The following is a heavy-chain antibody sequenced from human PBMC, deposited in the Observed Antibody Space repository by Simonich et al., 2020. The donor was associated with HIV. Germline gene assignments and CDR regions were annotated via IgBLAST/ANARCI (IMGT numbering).Heavy chain of an antibody. D-gene: IGHD2-15*01. J-gene: IGHJ4*02. CDR3: ATPSLAATAFDY. CDR2: VDPEEGEA. CDR1: GYTFTDYY. Sequence: EVQLVQSGAEVKKPGATVKISCKVSGYTFTDYYIHWVQKAPGKGLEWMGLVDPEEGEAIFAEKFQGRVTITADTSTDTAYMELSGLRSEDTAVYYCATPSLAATAFDYWGQGTLVTVSS. V-gene: IGHV1-69-2*01.